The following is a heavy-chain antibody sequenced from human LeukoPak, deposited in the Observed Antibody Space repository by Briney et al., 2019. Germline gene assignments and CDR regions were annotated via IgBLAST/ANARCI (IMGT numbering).Heavy chain of an antibody. D-gene: IGHD2-15*01. CDR2: INPNSGGT. J-gene: IGHJ5*02. Sequence: ASVKVSCKASGYTLTAYYIYWVRQAPGQGLEWMGRINPNSGGTDYAQNFQGRVTITRDKTISTAYMELRRLSSDDTAVYYCARGYCSGGTCYLVENWLDPWGQGTLVTVSS. CDR1: GYTLTAYY. CDR3: ARGYCSGGTCYLVENWLDP. V-gene: IGHV1-2*06.